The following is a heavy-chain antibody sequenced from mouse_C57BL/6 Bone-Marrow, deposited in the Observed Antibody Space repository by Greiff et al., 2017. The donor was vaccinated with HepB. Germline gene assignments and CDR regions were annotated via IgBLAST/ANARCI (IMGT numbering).Heavy chain of an antibody. V-gene: IGHV5-15*01. CDR2: ISNLAYSI. CDR1: GFTFSDYG. J-gene: IGHJ3*01. D-gene: IGHD1-1*01. Sequence: EVKLVESGGGLVQPGGSLKLSCAASGFTFSDYGMAWVRQAPRKGPEWVAFISNLAYSIYYADTVTGRFTISRENAKNTLYLEMSSLRSEDTAMYYCARHEDYDWFAYWGQGTLVTVSA. CDR3: ARHEDYDWFAY.